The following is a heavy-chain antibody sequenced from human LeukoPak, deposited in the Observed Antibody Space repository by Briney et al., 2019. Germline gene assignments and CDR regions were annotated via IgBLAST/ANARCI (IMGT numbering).Heavy chain of an antibody. CDR2: IYSGGST. CDR1: GFPVSSNY. V-gene: IGHV3-66*01. Sequence: GGSLPLSCAASGFPVSSNYMSWVRQAPGKGLEWGSVIYSGGSTYYADSVKGRFTISRDNSKNTLYLQMDSLRAEDTAVYYCARDQEGAFDIWGQGTMVTVSS. J-gene: IGHJ3*02. CDR3: ARDQEGAFDI.